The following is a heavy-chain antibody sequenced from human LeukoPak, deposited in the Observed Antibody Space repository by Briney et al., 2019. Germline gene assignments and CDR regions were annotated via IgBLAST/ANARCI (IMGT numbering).Heavy chain of an antibody. Sequence: GRSLRLFCAASGFTFSSYGMHWVRQAPGKGLEWVAVISYDGNNKYYADSVKGRFTISRDNSKNTLYVQMNSLRAEDTAVYYCAKESIVYYYYYMDVWGKGTTVTVSS. CDR3: AKESIVYYYYYMDV. J-gene: IGHJ6*03. D-gene: IGHD3-16*02. CDR1: GFTFSSYG. V-gene: IGHV3-30*18. CDR2: ISYDGNNK.